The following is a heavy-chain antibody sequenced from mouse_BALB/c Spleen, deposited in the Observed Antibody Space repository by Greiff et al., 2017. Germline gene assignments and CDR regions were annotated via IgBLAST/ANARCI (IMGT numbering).Heavy chain of an antibody. CDR2: IDPENGDT. J-gene: IGHJ3*01. CDR1: GFNIKDYY. Sequence: QQSGAELVRSGASVKLSCTASGFNIKDYYMHWVKQRPEQGLEWIGWIDPENGDTEYAPKFQGKATMTADTSSNTAYLQLSSLTSEDTAVYYCNAPLITTGAYWGQGTLVTVSA. CDR3: NAPLITTGAY. D-gene: IGHD1-1*01. V-gene: IGHV14-4*02.